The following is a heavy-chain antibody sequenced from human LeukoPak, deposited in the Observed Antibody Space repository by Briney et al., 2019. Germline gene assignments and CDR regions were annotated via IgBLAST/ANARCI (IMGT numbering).Heavy chain of an antibody. J-gene: IGHJ5*02. V-gene: IGHV4-34*01. CDR2: INHSGST. CDR1: GGSFSGYY. Sequence: SSETLSLTCAVYGGSFSGYYWSWIRQPPGKGLEWIGEINHSGSTNYNPSLKSRVTIPVDTSKNQFSLKLSSVTAADTAVYYCASYYYGSGSYSNWFDPWGQGTLVTVSS. CDR3: ASYYYGSGSYSNWFDP. D-gene: IGHD3-10*01.